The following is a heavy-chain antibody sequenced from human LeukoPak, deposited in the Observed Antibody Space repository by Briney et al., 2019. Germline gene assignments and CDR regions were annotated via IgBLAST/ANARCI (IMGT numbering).Heavy chain of an antibody. CDR2: ISSSSTI. CDR1: GFTFSSYS. J-gene: IGHJ4*02. CDR3: AGGTYYGGPDY. V-gene: IGHV3-48*01. D-gene: IGHD1-26*01. Sequence: GGSLRLSCAASGFTFSSYSMNWVRQAPGKGLEWVSYISSSSTIYYADSVKGRFTISRDNAKNSLYLQMNSLRAEDTAVYYCAGGTYYGGPDYWGQGTLVTVSS.